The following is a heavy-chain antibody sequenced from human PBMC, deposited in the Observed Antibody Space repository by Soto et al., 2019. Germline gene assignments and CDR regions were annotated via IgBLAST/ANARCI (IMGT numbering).Heavy chain of an antibody. V-gene: IGHV4-39*01. CDR3: ATTYYYGSGSYYNRYYYGMDV. Sequence: PSETLSLTCTVSVGSISSSSSYWGWLRQPPGKGLEWIGSIYYSGSTYYNPSLKSRVTISVDTSKNQFSLKLSSVTAADTAVYYCATTYYYGSGSYYNRYYYGMDVWGQGTTVS. D-gene: IGHD3-10*01. CDR1: VGSISSSSSY. J-gene: IGHJ6*02. CDR2: IYYSGST.